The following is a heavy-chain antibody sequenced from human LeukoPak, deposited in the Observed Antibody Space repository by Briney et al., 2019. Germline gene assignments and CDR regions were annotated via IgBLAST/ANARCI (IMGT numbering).Heavy chain of an antibody. J-gene: IGHJ4*02. CDR1: GYTFSAYY. Sequence: GASVKVSCKASGYTFSAYYMHWVRQAPGQGLEWMGRINPNSGDTNNAQNFQGRVTLTRDTSISTAYMELSRLRSDDTAVYYCARDYCAGDCSPDYWGQGTLVTVSS. CDR3: ARDYCAGDCSPDY. D-gene: IGHD2-21*02. CDR2: INPNSGDT. V-gene: IGHV1-2*06.